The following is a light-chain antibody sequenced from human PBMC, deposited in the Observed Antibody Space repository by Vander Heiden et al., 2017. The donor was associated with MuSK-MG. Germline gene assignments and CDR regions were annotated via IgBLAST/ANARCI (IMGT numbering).Light chain of an antibody. CDR1: NFGIKS. J-gene: IGLJ2*01. V-gene: IGLV3-21*02. Sequence: SYVLTQPPSVSVAPRQTARITSGGNNFGIKSVHWYQQKPGQAPVVVVYDDSDRPSGIPERFSGFNSGNTATLTISRVEAGDEADYYCQVWDDNSDHVIFGGGTKLIFL. CDR3: QVWDDNSDHVI. CDR2: DDS.